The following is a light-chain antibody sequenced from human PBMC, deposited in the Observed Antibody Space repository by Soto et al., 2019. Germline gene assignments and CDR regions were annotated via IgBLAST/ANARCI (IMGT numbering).Light chain of an antibody. V-gene: IGKV1-5*01. J-gene: IGKJ1*01. CDR3: HQYNSYSWT. Sequence: DIQMTQSPSFLSASVGDKVTITCRATESVSKWLAWYQEKPGNPPRPLIYDASTLESGVPSRFSGSGSGTVFTLTISSLRADDFAIYYCHQYNSYSWTFGQGTKVEMK. CDR1: ESVSKW. CDR2: DAS.